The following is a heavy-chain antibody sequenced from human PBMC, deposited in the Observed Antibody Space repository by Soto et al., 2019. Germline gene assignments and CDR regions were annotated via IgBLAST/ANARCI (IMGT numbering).Heavy chain of an antibody. Sequence: EVQLVESGGGLVKPGGSLRLSCAASGFTFSSYSMNWVRQAPGKGLEWVSSISSSSSYIYYADSVKGRFTISRDNAKNSLYLQMNRLRAEDTTVYYCARDDGGSGCSNVYWGQGTLVTVSS. CDR2: ISSSSSYI. CDR3: ARDDGGSGCSNVY. CDR1: GFTFSSYS. D-gene: IGHD6-19*01. V-gene: IGHV3-21*03. J-gene: IGHJ4*02.